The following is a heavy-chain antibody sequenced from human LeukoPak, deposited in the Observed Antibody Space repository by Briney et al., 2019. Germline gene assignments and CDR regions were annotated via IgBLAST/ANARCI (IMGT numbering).Heavy chain of an antibody. CDR2: INPNSGGT. J-gene: IGHJ4*02. CDR1: GYTFTGYY. D-gene: IGHD6-19*01. Sequence: ASVKVSCKASGYTFTGYYMHWVRQAPGQGLEWMGWINPNSGGTNYAQKFQGRVTMTRDTSISTAYMELSRLRSDDTAVYYCAREGPSKQWLVPGETGVDYWGQGTLVTVSS. V-gene: IGHV1-2*02. CDR3: AREGPSKQWLVPGETGVDY.